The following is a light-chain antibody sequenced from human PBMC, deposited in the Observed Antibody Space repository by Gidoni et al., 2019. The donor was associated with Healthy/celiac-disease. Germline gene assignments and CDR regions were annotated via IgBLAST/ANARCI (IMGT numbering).Light chain of an antibody. CDR2: WAS. CDR1: QSVLYITNNKNY. CDR3: QQYYSTPQT. Sequence: DIVMTKSPDSLAVSLGERATINCKSSQSVLYITNNKNYLAWYQQKPGQPPKLLIYWASTRESGVPDRFSGSGSGTDFTLTISSLQAEDVAVYYCQQYYSTPQTFGQGTKVEIK. J-gene: IGKJ1*01. V-gene: IGKV4-1*01.